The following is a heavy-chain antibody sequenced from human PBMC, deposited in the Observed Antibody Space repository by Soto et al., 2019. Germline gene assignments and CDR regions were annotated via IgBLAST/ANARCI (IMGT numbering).Heavy chain of an antibody. CDR2: ISYDGSNK. J-gene: IGHJ4*02. CDR3: ARENTMVRGYLVSVFDY. CDR1: GFTFSSYA. V-gene: IGHV3-30-3*01. Sequence: QVQLVESGGGVVQPGRSLRLSCAASGFTFSSYAMHWVRQAPGKGLEWVAVISYDGSNKYYADSVKGRFTISRDNSKNTLYLQMNSLSAEDTAVYYCARENTMVRGYLVSVFDYWGQGTLVTVSS. D-gene: IGHD3-10*01.